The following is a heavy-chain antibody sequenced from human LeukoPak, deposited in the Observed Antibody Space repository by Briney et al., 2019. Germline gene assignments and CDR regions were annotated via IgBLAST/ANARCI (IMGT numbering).Heavy chain of an antibody. CDR3: AREDWGPRFDP. CDR2: INHDGTDK. V-gene: IGHV3-7*05. J-gene: IGHJ5*02. CDR1: VFTSTSYW. Sequence: GGSLRLSCAASVFTSTSYWMTWVRQAPGKGLHWVANINHDGTDKNYADSVKGRFTISRDNAKRSVFLQMNSLRAEDTGLYYCAREDWGPRFDPRGQGTLVTVSS. D-gene: IGHD7-27*01.